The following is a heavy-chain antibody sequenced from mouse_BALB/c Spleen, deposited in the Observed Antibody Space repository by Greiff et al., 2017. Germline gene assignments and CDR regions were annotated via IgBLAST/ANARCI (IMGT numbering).Heavy chain of an antibody. D-gene: IGHD2-14*01. CDR2: ISSGGST. V-gene: IGHV5-6-5*01. J-gene: IGHJ1*01. CDR3: ARGYRYDGDWYFDV. Sequence: EVKLMESGGGLVKPGGSLKLSCAASGFTFSSYAMSWVRQTPEKRLEWVASISSGGSTYYPDSVKGRFTISRDNARNILYLQMSSLRSEDTAMYYCARGYRYDGDWYFDVWGAGTTVTVSS. CDR1: GFTFSSYA.